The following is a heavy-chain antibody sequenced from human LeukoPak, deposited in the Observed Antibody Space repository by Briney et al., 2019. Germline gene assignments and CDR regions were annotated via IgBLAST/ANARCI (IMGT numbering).Heavy chain of an antibody. V-gene: IGHV3-21*01. Sequence: GGSLRLSCAASGFTLSSDGMNWVRQAPGKGLEWVSYISSSSTYIYYADSVKGRFTISRDNAKNSLFLQMNSLRAEDTAIYYCTKTPPIYYGGQGTLVTVSS. CDR3: TKTPPIYY. D-gene: IGHD4-23*01. J-gene: IGHJ4*02. CDR1: GFTLSSDG. CDR2: ISSSSTYI.